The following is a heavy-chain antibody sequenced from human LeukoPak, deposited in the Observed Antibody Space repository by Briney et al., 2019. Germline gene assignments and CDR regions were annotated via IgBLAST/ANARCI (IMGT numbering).Heavy chain of an antibody. CDR2: VYYSGST. CDR3: ARLGMGIIVVTNDAIDI. CDR1: GGSISSSSYY. Sequence: SETLSLTCTVSGGSISSSSYYWGWIRQPPGKGLEWIGSVYYSGSTYYNPSLKSRVTISVDTSKNQFSLRLSSVTAADTAVYYCARLGMGIIVVTNDAIDIWGQGTMVTVSS. D-gene: IGHD3-22*01. V-gene: IGHV4-39*01. J-gene: IGHJ3*02.